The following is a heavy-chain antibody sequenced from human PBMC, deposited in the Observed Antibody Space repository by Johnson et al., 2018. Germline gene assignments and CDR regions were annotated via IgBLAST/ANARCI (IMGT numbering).Heavy chain of an antibody. Sequence: QVQLVQSGGGVVQPGRSLRLSCAASGFSFRSYAMHWVRQAPGTGLEWVTVISYDGSNKYYTDSVKGRFTISRDNSKNTLNLQMNSLRAADTAGYYCARANWNDETNYYYYMDVWGKGTTVTVSS. D-gene: IGHD1-20*01. CDR2: ISYDGSNK. CDR1: GFSFRSYA. J-gene: IGHJ6*03. V-gene: IGHV3-30*04. CDR3: ARANWNDETNYYYYMDV.